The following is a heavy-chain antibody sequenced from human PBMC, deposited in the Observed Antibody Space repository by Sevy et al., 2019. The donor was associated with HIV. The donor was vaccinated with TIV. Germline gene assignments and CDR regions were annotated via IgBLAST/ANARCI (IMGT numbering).Heavy chain of an antibody. CDR3: ARVGCPNGVCYNYYYSFMDV. Sequence: GGSLRLSCAASGFTLDDYGMSWVRQAPGKGLELVSGINWNSGRIGYAESVKGRFTISRDKAKSSLYLQMNNLRAEDTDLYYCARVGCPNGVCYNYYYSFMDVWGTGTTVTVS. D-gene: IGHD2-8*01. CDR1: GFTLDDYG. V-gene: IGHV3-20*04. CDR2: INWNSGRI. J-gene: IGHJ6*03.